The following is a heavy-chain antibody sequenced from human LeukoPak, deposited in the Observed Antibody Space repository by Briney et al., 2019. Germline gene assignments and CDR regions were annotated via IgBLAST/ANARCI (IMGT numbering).Heavy chain of an antibody. Sequence: SETLSLTCAVYGGSFSGYYWSWIRQPPGKGLEWIGEINHSGSTNYNPSLKSRVTISVDTSKNQFSLKLSSVTAADTAVYYCARFYYGSGSYSAEWYFDYWGQGTLVTVSS. CDR1: GGSFSGYY. J-gene: IGHJ4*02. CDR3: ARFYYGSGSYSAEWYFDY. CDR2: INHSGST. V-gene: IGHV4-34*01. D-gene: IGHD3-10*01.